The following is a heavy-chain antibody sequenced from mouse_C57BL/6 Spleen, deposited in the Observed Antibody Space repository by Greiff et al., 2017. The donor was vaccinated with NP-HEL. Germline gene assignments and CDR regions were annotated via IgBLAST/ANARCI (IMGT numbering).Heavy chain of an antibody. Sequence: VKLMESGAELVKPGASVKMSCKASGYTFTTYPIEWMKQNHGKSLEWIGNFHPYNDDTKYNEKFKGKATLTVEKSSSTVYLELSRLTSDDSAVYYCARGQNYYGSSLFDYWGQGTTLTVSS. CDR3: ARGQNYYGSSLFDY. CDR1: GYTFTTYP. CDR2: FHPYNDDT. V-gene: IGHV1-47*01. J-gene: IGHJ2*01. D-gene: IGHD1-1*01.